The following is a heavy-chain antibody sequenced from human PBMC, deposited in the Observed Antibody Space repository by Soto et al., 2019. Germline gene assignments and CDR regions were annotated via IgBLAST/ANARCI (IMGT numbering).Heavy chain of an antibody. V-gene: IGHV3-23*01. CDR2: ITGSADKT. Sequence: GGSLRPSCPASGFSLSNYAMTWVRQAPGKGLEWVSGITGSADKTYYADSVKGRFIISRDNSKNTLYLQMNSLRAEDTALYYCARDCSSSSCSVWHYWGQGTLVTVS. D-gene: IGHD2-2*01. J-gene: IGHJ4*02. CDR3: ARDCSSSSCSVWHY. CDR1: GFSLSNYA.